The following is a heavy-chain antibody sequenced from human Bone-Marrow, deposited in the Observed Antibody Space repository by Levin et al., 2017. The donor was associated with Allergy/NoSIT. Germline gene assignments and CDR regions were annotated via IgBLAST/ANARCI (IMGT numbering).Heavy chain of an antibody. D-gene: IGHD6-13*01. Sequence: GESLKISCADSGFTFSSYGMHWVRQAPGKGLEWVAVISYDGTNKYYTDSVKGRFTISRDNSKNTLYLQMNSLRAEDTAVYYCAKSGYDSSSWYFDYWGQGTLVTVTS. V-gene: IGHV3-30*18. CDR1: GFTFSSYG. CDR3: AKSGYDSSSWYFDY. J-gene: IGHJ4*02. CDR2: ISYDGTNK.